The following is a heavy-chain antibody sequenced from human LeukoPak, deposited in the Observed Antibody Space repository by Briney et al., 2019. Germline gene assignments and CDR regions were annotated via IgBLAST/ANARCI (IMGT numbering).Heavy chain of an antibody. V-gene: IGHV3-48*04. CDR2: ISSGSSTT. D-gene: IGHD3-22*01. CDR3: ARVVSYYDSSGLHDAFDI. J-gene: IGHJ3*02. Sequence: GGSLRLSCAASGFTFSSYSMNWVRQAPGKGLEWVSYISSGSSTTHYADSVKGRFTISRDNAKNSLYLQMNSLRAEDTAVYYCARVVSYYDSSGLHDAFDIWGQGTMVTVSS. CDR1: GFTFSSYS.